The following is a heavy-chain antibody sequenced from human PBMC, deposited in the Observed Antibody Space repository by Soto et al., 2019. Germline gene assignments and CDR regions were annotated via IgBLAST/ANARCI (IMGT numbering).Heavy chain of an antibody. CDR2: INASGGST. V-gene: IGHV1-46*01. Sequence: QVQLVQSGAEVKKPGASVKVSCKASGYTITSYYMHWVRQAPGQGLKWMGIINASGGSTSYRQKFQGRVTMNGATSTTTVYMELSSLRSEDTAVYYCARGQPLLLDYWGKGTLVTVSS. J-gene: IGHJ4*02. CDR1: GYTITSYY. D-gene: IGHD2-21*02. CDR3: ARGQPLLLDY.